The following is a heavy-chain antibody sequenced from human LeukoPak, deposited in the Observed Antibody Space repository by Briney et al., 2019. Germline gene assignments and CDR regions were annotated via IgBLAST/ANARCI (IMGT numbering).Heavy chain of an antibody. CDR2: ISYDGSNK. V-gene: IGHV3-30*18. CDR1: GFTFSSYG. Sequence: GGSLRLSCAASGFTFSSYGMHWVRQAPGKGLEWVAVISYDGSNKYYADSVKGRFTISRDNSKNTLYLQMNSPRAEDTAVYYCAKEILLYYYDSSGYLDYWGQGTLVTVSS. CDR3: AKEILLYYYDSSGYLDY. J-gene: IGHJ4*02. D-gene: IGHD3-22*01.